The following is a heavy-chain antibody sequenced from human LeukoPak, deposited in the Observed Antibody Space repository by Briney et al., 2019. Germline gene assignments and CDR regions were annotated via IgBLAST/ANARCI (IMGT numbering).Heavy chain of an antibody. V-gene: IGHV3-53*01. J-gene: IGHJ6*03. Sequence: GGSLRLSCAASGFTVSSNYMSWVRQAPGKGLEWVSVIYSGGSTYYADSVKGRFTISRDNSKNTLYLQMNSLRAEDTAVYYCAREGYDYVWGSPHPYYYMDVWGKGTTVTISS. CDR1: GFTVSSNY. D-gene: IGHD3-16*01. CDR2: IYSGGST. CDR3: AREGYDYVWGSPHPYYYMDV.